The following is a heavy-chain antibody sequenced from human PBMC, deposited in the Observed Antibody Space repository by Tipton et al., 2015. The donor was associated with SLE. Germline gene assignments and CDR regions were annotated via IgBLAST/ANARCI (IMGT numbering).Heavy chain of an antibody. Sequence: LRLSCTVSSGSISSHYWSWIRQPPGKGLEWIGYIYYSGSTNYNPSLKSRVTISVDTSKNQFSLKLSSVTAADTAVYYCAILRGLDYWGQGTLVTVSS. CDR3: AILRGLDY. CDR1: SGSISSHY. D-gene: IGHD4-17*01. J-gene: IGHJ4*02. CDR2: IYYSGST. V-gene: IGHV4-59*11.